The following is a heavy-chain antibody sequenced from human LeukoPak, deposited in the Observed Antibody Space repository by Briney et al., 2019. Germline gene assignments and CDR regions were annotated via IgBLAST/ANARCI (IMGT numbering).Heavy chain of an antibody. CDR3: ARDVYQLGYYFHYMDV. V-gene: IGHV4-4*07. Sequence: PSETLSLTCTVSGGSISSYYWSWIRQPAGKGLEWIGRIYTSGSTNYNPSLKSRVTMSVDTSKNQFSLKLTSVTAADTAVYYCARDVYQLGYYFHYMDVWGKGTTVTVSS. D-gene: IGHD2-2*01. CDR1: GGSISSYY. CDR2: IYTSGST. J-gene: IGHJ6*03.